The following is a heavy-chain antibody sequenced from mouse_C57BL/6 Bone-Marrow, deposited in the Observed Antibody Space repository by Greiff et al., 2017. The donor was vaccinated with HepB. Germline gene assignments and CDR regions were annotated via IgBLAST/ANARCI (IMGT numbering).Heavy chain of an antibody. CDR3: ARGGLLLPWYFDV. Sequence: QVQLQQSGAELVKPGASVKISCKASGYAFSSYWMNWVKQRPGKGLEWIGQIYPGDGDTNYNGKFKGKATLTADKSSSTAYMQLSSLTSEDSAVYFCARGGLLLPWYFDVWGTGTTVTVSS. J-gene: IGHJ1*03. CDR1: GYAFSSYW. V-gene: IGHV1-80*01. CDR2: IYPGDGDT. D-gene: IGHD1-1*01.